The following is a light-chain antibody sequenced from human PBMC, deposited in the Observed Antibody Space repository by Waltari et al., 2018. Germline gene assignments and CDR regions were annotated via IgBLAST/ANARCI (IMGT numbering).Light chain of an antibody. Sequence: DIQMTQSPSSVSASVGDSVPLTCRASQDVNSWLGWYQQEPGKAPKLLIYAASSLQGGVPSRFSGRGFGTEFTLTITSLQPEDFAVYYCQQSNSFPLTFGGGTKVEI. V-gene: IGKV1-12*01. CDR2: AAS. CDR3: QQSNSFPLT. J-gene: IGKJ4*01. CDR1: QDVNSW.